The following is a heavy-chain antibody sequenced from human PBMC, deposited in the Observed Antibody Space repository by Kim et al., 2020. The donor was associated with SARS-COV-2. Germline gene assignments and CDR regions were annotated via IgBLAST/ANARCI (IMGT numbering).Heavy chain of an antibody. V-gene: IGHV5-51*01. D-gene: IGHD2-15*01. J-gene: IGHJ4*02. Sequence: DTRYSPAFQGQVTISADKSISTAYLQWSSLKASDTAMYYCARVVNYYFDYWGQGTLVTVSS. CDR3: ARVVNYYFDY. CDR2: DT.